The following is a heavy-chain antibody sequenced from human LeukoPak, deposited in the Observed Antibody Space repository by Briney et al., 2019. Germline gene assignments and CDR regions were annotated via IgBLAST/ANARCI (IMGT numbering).Heavy chain of an antibody. J-gene: IGHJ4*02. D-gene: IGHD1-26*01. CDR3: ARDSVAQVGGLLDY. CDR2: ISYDGSNK. Sequence: GGSLRLSCAASGFTFRSYAMHWVRQAPGKGLEWVAVISYDGSNKYYADSVKGRFTISRDNSKNTLYLQMNSLRAEDTAVYYCARDSVAQVGGLLDYWGQGTLVTVSS. CDR1: GFTFRSYA. V-gene: IGHV3-30-3*01.